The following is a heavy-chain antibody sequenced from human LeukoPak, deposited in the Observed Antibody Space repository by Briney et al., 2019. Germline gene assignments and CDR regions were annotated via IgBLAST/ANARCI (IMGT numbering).Heavy chain of an antibody. CDR2: ISAYNGNT. J-gene: IGHJ4*02. V-gene: IGHV1-18*01. Sequence: WASVKVSCKASGYTFTSYGISWVRQAPGQGLEWMGWISAYNGNTNYAQKLQGRVTITADKSTSTAYMELSGLRSDDTAVYYCARGRRYYYDTSSFCAMVYWGQGTLVTVSS. D-gene: IGHD3-22*01. CDR3: ARGRRYYYDTSSFCAMVY. CDR1: GYTFTSYG.